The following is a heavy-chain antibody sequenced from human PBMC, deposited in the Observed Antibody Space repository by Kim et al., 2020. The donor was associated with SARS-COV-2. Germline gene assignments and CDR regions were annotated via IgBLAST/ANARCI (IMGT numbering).Heavy chain of an antibody. D-gene: IGHD3-10*01. CDR2: IKQDGSEK. CDR3: ARDSGYYGSGTYGMDV. J-gene: IGHJ6*02. Sequence: GGSLRLSCAASGFTFSSYWMTWVRQAPGKGLEWVANIKQDGSEKYYVDSVKGRFTISRDNAKNSLYLQMNSLRAEDTAVYYCARDSGYYGSGTYGMDVWGQGTTVTVSS. CDR1: GFTFSSYW. V-gene: IGHV3-7*01.